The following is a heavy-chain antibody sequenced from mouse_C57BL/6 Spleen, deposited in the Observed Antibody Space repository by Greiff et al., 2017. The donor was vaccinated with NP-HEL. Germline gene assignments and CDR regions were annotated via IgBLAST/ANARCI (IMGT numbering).Heavy chain of an antibody. D-gene: IGHD2-13*01. CDR1: GFTFSDYG. J-gene: IGHJ4*01. CDR2: ISSGSSTI. V-gene: IGHV5-17*01. Sequence: EVQVVESGGGLVKPGGSLKLSCAASGFTFSDYGMHWVRQAPEKGLEWVAYISSGSSTIYYADTVKVLFTISRDNAKNTLFLQMTSLRSADTAMYYCAREGVTRAMYYWGQGPSVTFSS. CDR3: AREGVTRAMYY.